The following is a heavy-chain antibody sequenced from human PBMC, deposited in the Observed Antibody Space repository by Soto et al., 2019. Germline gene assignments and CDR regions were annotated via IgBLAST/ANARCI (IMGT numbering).Heavy chain of an antibody. Sequence: HVQLVQSGTEVKKPGASVRVSCMVSGYPFTTYYIHWVRQAPGQGLEWMGWIDPRSGGTVYEQKFQSRVTMTRDTYISTVYMDLSGLTSDDTALYYCATDDYGSFPYWGQGSLVTVSS. CDR1: GYPFTTYY. V-gene: IGHV1-2*02. D-gene: IGHD1-26*01. J-gene: IGHJ4*02. CDR3: ATDDYGSFPY. CDR2: IDPRSGGT.